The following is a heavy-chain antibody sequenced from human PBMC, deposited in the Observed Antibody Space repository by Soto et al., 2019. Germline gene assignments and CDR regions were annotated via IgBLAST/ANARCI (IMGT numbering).Heavy chain of an antibody. CDR3: ARTSGYYFYDY. V-gene: IGHV1-3*01. Sequence: ASVKVSCKTSGYTFTSYAMHWVLQAPGQRLEWMGWINAGNGNTKYSQKFQGRVTITRDTSASTAYMELSSLRSEDTAVYYCARTSGYYFYDYWGQGTLVTVSS. D-gene: IGHD3-3*01. CDR2: INAGNGNT. J-gene: IGHJ4*02. CDR1: GYTFTSYA.